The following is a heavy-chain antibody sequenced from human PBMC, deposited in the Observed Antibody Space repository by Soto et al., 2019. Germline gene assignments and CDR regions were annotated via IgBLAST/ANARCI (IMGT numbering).Heavy chain of an antibody. Sequence: ASVKVSCKASGYTFTGYYMHWVRQAPGQGLEWMGWINPNSGGTNYAQKFQGWVTMTRDTSISTAYMELSRLRSDDTAVYYCARSSYYDFWSGYPDAFDIWGQRTMVTVSS. D-gene: IGHD3-3*01. CDR1: GYTFTGYY. CDR2: INPNSGGT. J-gene: IGHJ3*02. V-gene: IGHV1-2*04. CDR3: ARSSYYDFWSGYPDAFDI.